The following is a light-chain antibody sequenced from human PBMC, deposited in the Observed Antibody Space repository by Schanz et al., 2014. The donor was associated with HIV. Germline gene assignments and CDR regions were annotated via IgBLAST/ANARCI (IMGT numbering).Light chain of an antibody. CDR1: SGHSSYA. CDR2: LNSDGSH. CDR3: QTWGAGVRV. V-gene: IGLV4-69*01. J-gene: IGLJ3*02. Sequence: QSVLTQSPSASASLGASVKLTCTLSSGHSSYAIAWHQQQPEKGPRSLMKLNSDGSHSKGDVIPDRFSGSSSGAERYLTISSLQSEDEADYYCQTWGAGVRVFGGGTKLTVL.